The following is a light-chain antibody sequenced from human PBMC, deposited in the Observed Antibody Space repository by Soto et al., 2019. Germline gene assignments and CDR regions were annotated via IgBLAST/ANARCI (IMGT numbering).Light chain of an antibody. CDR3: QQYNSYSEA. CDR2: DAS. Sequence: QMTQSPSTLSASIGDRVAITCRASQSISSWLAWYQQKPGKAPKLLIYDASSLESGVPSRFSGSGSGTEFTLTISSLQPDDFATYYCQQYNSYSEAFGQGTKVDI. CDR1: QSISSW. V-gene: IGKV1-5*01. J-gene: IGKJ1*01.